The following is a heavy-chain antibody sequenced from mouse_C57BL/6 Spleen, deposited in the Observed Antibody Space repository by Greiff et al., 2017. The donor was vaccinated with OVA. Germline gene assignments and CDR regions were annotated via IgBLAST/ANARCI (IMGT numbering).Heavy chain of an antibody. CDR2: ISYDGSN. V-gene: IGHV3-6*01. CDR1: GYSITSGYY. D-gene: IGHD1-2*01. Sequence: ESGPGLVKPSQSLSLTCSVTGYSITSGYYWNWIRQFPGNKLEWMGYISYDGSNNYNPSLKNRISITRDTSKNQFFLKLNSVTTEDTATYYCARSDYYGREYFDYWGQGTTLTVSS. J-gene: IGHJ2*01. CDR3: ARSDYYGREYFDY.